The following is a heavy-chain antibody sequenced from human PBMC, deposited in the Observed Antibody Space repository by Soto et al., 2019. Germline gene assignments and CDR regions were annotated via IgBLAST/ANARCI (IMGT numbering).Heavy chain of an antibody. Sequence: SETLSLTCSVSGGSIRTYYWNWIRQPPGGGLEWIAYIHYSGVTNYSPSLRGRVSISIDRSNNEFSLKVSSVTAADTAVYYCARDRAEGSSSTPAWGMDVWGPGTTVTVSS. V-gene: IGHV4-59*01. CDR2: IHYSGVT. D-gene: IGHD6-6*01. CDR1: GGSIRTYY. CDR3: ARDRAEGSSSTPAWGMDV. J-gene: IGHJ6*02.